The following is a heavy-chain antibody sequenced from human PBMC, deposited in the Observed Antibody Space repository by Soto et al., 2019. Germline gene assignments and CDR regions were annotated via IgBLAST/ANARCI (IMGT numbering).Heavy chain of an antibody. CDR3: ASRAFYSAFFTGRDAFDI. CDR1: GGSISTFDYY. D-gene: IGHD3-9*01. CDR2: IYYSGST. J-gene: IGHJ3*02. Sequence: QLQLQESGPGLVKPSETLSLTCTVSGGSISTFDYYWGWNRQPPGKGLEWIGYIYYSGSTYYNPSLKSRVTISGDTSKTQFSLRLSSVTAPDTAVYYCASRAFYSAFFTGRDAFDIWGQGTMVTVSS. V-gene: IGHV4-39*01.